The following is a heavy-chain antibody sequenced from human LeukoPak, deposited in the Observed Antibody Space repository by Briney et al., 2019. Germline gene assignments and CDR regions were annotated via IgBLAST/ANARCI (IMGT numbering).Heavy chain of an antibody. CDR3: AKDRVRGVRIFWFDP. Sequence: GGSLRLSCAASGFTFSSYAMSWVRQAPGKGLEWVPAISGSGGSTYYADSVKGRFTISRDNSKNTLYLQMNSLRAEDTAVYYCAKDRVRGVRIFWFDPWGQGTLVTVSS. D-gene: IGHD3-10*01. CDR1: GFTFSSYA. V-gene: IGHV3-23*01. CDR2: ISGSGGST. J-gene: IGHJ5*02.